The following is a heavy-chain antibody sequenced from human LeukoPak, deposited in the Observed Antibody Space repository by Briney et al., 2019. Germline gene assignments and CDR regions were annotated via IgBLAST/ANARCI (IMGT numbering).Heavy chain of an antibody. CDR1: GYTFTSYG. D-gene: IGHD6-13*01. CDR2: ISAYNGNT. V-gene: IGHV1-18*01. Sequence: ASVKVSCKASGYTFTSYGISWVRQAPGQGLEWMGWISAYNGNTNYAQKLQGRVTMTTDTSTSTAYMELRSLRSDDTAAYYCARRQQLAQYNWFDPWGQGTLVTVSS. J-gene: IGHJ5*02. CDR3: ARRQQLAQYNWFDP.